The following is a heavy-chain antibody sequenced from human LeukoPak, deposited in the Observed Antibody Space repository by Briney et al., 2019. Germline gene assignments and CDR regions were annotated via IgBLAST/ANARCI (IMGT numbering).Heavy chain of an antibody. Sequence: GRSLRLSCAASGFTFSSYSMNWVRQAPGKGLEWVSSISSSSSYIYYADSVKGRFTISRDNAKNSLYLQMNSLRAEDTAVYYCARANSGYDAFDIWGRGTMVTVSS. D-gene: IGHD5-12*01. J-gene: IGHJ3*02. CDR1: GFTFSSYS. V-gene: IGHV3-21*01. CDR2: ISSSSSYI. CDR3: ARANSGYDAFDI.